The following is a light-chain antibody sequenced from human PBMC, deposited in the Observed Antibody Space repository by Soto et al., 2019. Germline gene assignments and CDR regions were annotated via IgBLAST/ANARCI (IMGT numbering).Light chain of an antibody. V-gene: IGLV2-14*01. Sequence: QSVLTQPASVSGSPGQSITISCTGTISDVGGYNSVSWYQHHPGLAPKLIIYDVTRRPSGVSDRFSGSQSANTASLTISGLQAEDEADYYCCSYTTSTTYVFGTGTKLTVL. CDR1: ISDVGGYNS. J-gene: IGLJ1*01. CDR3: CSYTTSTTYV. CDR2: DVT.